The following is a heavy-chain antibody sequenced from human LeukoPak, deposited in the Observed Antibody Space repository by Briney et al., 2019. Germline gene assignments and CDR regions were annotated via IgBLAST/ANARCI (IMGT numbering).Heavy chain of an antibody. D-gene: IGHD4-23*01. CDR2: IKSDGSSS. Sequence: GGSLRLSCAASGFXFSSYFWMHWVRQAPGKGLVWVSRIKSDGSSSTYADSVKGRFTISRDNAKNALYLQMNTLRADDPAVFYCVRDLDLGGYSSFEYWGQGTLVTVS. V-gene: IGHV3-74*01. J-gene: IGHJ4*02. CDR1: GFXFSSYFW. CDR3: VRDLDLGGYSSFEY.